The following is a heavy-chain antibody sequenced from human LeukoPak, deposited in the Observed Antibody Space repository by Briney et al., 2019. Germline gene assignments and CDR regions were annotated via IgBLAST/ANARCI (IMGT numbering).Heavy chain of an antibody. Sequence: SSETLSLTCTVSGGSISSYYWSWIRQPPGKGLEWIGYIYYSGSTNYNPSLKSRVTISVDTSKNQFSLKLSSVTAADTAVYYCAGSYYNVIGYWGQGTLVTVSS. CDR1: GGSISSYY. CDR3: AGSYYNVIGY. J-gene: IGHJ4*02. D-gene: IGHD3-10*01. V-gene: IGHV4-59*01. CDR2: IYYSGST.